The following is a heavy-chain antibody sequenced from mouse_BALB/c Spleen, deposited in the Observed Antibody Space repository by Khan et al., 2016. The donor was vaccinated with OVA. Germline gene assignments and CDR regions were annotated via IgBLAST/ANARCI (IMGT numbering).Heavy chain of an antibody. J-gene: IGHJ2*01. V-gene: IGHV3-2*02. Sequence: VQLQASGPGLVKPSQSLSLTCTVTGYSITTDYAWNWIRQFPGNKLEWMGYISDSGNTKYNPSLKSRIPITQDTSKNQFFLQLKSVTTEDTARYYCARVYGGDFDYWGQGTTLTVSS. CDR1: GYSITTDYA. CDR3: ARVYGGDFDY. D-gene: IGHD1-1*01. CDR2: ISDSGNT.